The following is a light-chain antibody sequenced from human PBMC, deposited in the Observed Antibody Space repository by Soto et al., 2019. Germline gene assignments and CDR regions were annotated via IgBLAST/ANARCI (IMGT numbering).Light chain of an antibody. V-gene: IGKV3-20*01. CDR2: GGS. CDR3: QHYDASQWT. J-gene: IGKJ1*01. Sequence: EIVLTQSPATLSVSPGERATLGCRASQSVSSYLAWYQQKPGQAPRLLFYGGSIRATGIPDRFSGSGSGTDFTLTISRLEPEDFAVYYCQHYDASQWTFGQGTKWIS. CDR1: QSVSSY.